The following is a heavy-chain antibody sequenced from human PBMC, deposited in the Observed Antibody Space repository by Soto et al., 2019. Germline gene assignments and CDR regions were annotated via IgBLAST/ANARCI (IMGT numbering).Heavy chain of an antibody. CDR2: INNVGSII. V-gene: IGHV3-74*01. J-gene: IGHJ4*02. CDR3: ATDDGRGLNY. Sequence: PGGSLRLSCAVSGISISNSWMHWIRQIPGKGLVWVSHINNVGSIINYADSVRGRFTIYRDNAGNTLYLQMNSLGVEDTATYYCATDDGRGLNYWGQGTSVTVSS. CDR1: GISISNSW.